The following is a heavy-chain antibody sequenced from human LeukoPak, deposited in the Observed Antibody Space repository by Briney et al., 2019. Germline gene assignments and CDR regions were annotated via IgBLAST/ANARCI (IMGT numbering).Heavy chain of an antibody. CDR1: GYTFTSYG. CDR3: ARGYSYGYPFDY. V-gene: IGHV1-18*01. Sequence: ALVKVSCKASGYTFTSYGISWVRQAPGQGLEWMGWISAYNGNTNHAQKLQGRVTMTTDTSTSTAYMELRSLRSDDTAVYYCARGYSYGYPFDYWGQGTLVTVSS. J-gene: IGHJ4*02. D-gene: IGHD5-18*01. CDR2: ISAYNGNT.